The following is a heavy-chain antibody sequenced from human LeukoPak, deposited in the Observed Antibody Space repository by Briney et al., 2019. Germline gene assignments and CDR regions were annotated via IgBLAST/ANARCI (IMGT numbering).Heavy chain of an antibody. J-gene: IGHJ4*02. V-gene: IGHV3-21*01. CDR3: ARGSTMVRGADY. CDR1: GFTFSSYS. Sequence: GGSLRLSCAASGFTFSSYSMNWVRQAPGKGLEWVSSISSSSYIYYADSVKGRFTISRDNAKNSLYLQMNSLRAEDTAVYYCARGSTMVRGADYWGQGTLVTVSS. CDR2: ISSSSYI. D-gene: IGHD3-10*01.